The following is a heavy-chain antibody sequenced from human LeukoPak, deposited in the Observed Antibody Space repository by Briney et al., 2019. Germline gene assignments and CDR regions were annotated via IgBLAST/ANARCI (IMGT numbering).Heavy chain of an antibody. V-gene: IGHV3-23*01. CDR2: ISGSGGST. CDR3: ARDLTGYDLHYYGMDV. J-gene: IGHJ6*02. Sequence: PGGSLRLSCAASGFTFSSYAMSWVRQAPGKGLEWVSAISGSGGSTYYADSVKGRFTISRDNSKNTLYLQMNSLRAEDTAVYYCARDLTGYDLHYYGMDVGGQGTTVTVSS. CDR1: GFTFSSYA. D-gene: IGHD3-3*01.